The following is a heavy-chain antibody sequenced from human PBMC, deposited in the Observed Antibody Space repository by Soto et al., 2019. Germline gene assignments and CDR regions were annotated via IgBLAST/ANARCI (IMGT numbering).Heavy chain of an antibody. CDR3: ARDPPLSVLVVVATDDF. D-gene: IGHD2-21*01. CDR1: GFTFTNHN. J-gene: IGHJ4*02. V-gene: IGHV3-21*02. CDR2: ISSSSSFR. Sequence: EVQLVESGGGLVKPGGSLRLSCAASGFTFTNHNMNWVRQAPGKGLAWVSSISSSSSFRNYADSVKGQFSISRDNDKNLVYLQMDSLRAEDTAVYYCARDPPLSVLVVVATDDFWGQGTLVTVSS.